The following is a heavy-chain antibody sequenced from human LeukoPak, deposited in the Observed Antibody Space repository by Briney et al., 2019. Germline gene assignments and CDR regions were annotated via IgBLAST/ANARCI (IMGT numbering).Heavy chain of an antibody. V-gene: IGHV4-34*01. D-gene: IGHD2-21*02. J-gene: IGHJ4*02. Sequence: SSETLSLTCAVYGGSFSGYYWSWIRQPPGKGLEWIGEINHSGSTNYNPSLKSRVTISVDTSKNQFSLKLSSVTAADTAVYYCAGGVTYYYFDYWGQGTLVTVSS. CDR3: AGGVTYYYFDY. CDR1: GGSFSGYY. CDR2: INHSGST.